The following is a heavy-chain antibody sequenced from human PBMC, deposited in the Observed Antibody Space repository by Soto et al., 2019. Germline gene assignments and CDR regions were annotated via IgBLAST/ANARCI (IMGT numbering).Heavy chain of an antibody. CDR2: ISGSGGST. J-gene: IGHJ6*03. D-gene: IGHD6-6*01. V-gene: IGHV3-23*01. CDR3: AKRRRGDSSSSYYYYYMDV. Sequence: GESLKISCAASGFTFSSYAMSWVRQAPGKGLEWVSAISGSGGSTYYADSVKGRFTISRDNSKNTLYLQMNSLRAEDTAVYYCAKRRRGDSSSSYYYYYMDVWGKGTTVTVSS. CDR1: GFTFSSYA.